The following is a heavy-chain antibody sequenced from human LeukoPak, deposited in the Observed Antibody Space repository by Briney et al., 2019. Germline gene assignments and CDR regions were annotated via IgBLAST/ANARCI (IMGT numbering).Heavy chain of an antibody. CDR2: ISYDGSNK. CDR1: GFTFSSYG. J-gene: IGHJ6*02. CDR3: AKRRFGELSWYYYYGMDV. D-gene: IGHD3-10*01. V-gene: IGHV3-30*18. Sequence: GRSLRLSCAASGFTFSSYGMHWVRQAPGKGLEWVAVISYDGSNKYYADSVKGRFTISRDNSKNTLYLQMNSLRAEDTAVYYCAKRRFGELSWYYYYGMDVWGQGTTVTVSS.